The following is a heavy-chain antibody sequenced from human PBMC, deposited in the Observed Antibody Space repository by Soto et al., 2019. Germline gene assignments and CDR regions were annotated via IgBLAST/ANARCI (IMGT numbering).Heavy chain of an antibody. Sequence: SETLSLTCTVSGGSISSGGYYWSWIRQHPGKGLEWIGYIYYGGSTYYNPSLKSRVTISVDTSKNQFSLKLSSVTAADTAVYYCARDSRDGYTDYYYYGMDVWGQGTTVTVSS. J-gene: IGHJ6*02. V-gene: IGHV4-31*03. CDR3: ARDSRDGYTDYYYYGMDV. CDR2: IYYGGST. CDR1: GGSISSGGYY. D-gene: IGHD5-12*01.